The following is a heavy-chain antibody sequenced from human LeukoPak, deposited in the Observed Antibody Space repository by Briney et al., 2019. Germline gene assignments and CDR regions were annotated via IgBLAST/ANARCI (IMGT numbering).Heavy chain of an antibody. D-gene: IGHD6-19*01. J-gene: IGHJ4*02. CDR3: ARDRPLGQWLANLDY. Sequence: GGSLRLSCAASGFTFSSYAMHWVRQAPGKGLEWVAVISYDGSNKYYADSVKGRFTIPRDNSKNTLYLQMNSLRAEDTAVYYCARDRPLGQWLANLDYWGQGTLVTVSS. CDR2: ISYDGSNK. CDR1: GFTFSSYA. V-gene: IGHV3-30-3*01.